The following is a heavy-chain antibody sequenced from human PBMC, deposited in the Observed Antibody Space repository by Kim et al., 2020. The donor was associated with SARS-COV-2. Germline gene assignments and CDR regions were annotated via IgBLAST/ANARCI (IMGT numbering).Heavy chain of an antibody. CDR1: GYSFTSYW. D-gene: IGHD3-10*01. CDR3: ARREVLLWFGENGDYFDY. J-gene: IGHJ4*02. V-gene: IGHV5-51*01. Sequence: GESLKISCKGSGYSFTSYWIGWVRQMPGKGLEWMGIIYPGDSDTRYSPSFQGQVTISADKSISTAYLQWSSLKASDTAMYYCARREVLLWFGENGDYFDYWGQGTLVTVSS. CDR2: IYPGDSDT.